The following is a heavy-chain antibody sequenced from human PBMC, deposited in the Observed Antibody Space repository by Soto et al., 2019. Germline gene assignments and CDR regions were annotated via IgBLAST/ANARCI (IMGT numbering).Heavy chain of an antibody. CDR1: GYIFTYRY. CDR2: INAGNGNT. CDR3: ARLWFGELRRGYYYGMDV. Sequence: ASVKVSCKASGYIFTYRYLYWVRQAPGQRLEWMGWINAGNGNTKYSQTFQGRVTITRDTSASTAYMELSSLRSEDTAVYYCARLWFGELRRGYYYGMDVWGQGTTVTVSS. V-gene: IGHV1-3*01. J-gene: IGHJ6*02. D-gene: IGHD3-10*01.